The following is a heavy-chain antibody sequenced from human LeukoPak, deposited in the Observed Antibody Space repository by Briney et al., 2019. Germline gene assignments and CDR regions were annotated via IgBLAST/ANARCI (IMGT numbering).Heavy chain of an antibody. Sequence: GSSVKVSCKASGGTFSSYAISWVRQAPGQGLEWMGGIIPISGTANYAQKFQGRVTITADESTSTAYMELSSLRSEDTAVYYCARGVGRRGYCTNGVCWGGGNYFDYWGQGTLVTVSS. CDR2: IIPISGTA. V-gene: IGHV1-69*01. J-gene: IGHJ4*02. CDR1: GGTFSSYA. D-gene: IGHD2-8*01. CDR3: ARGVGRRGYCTNGVCWGGGNYFDY.